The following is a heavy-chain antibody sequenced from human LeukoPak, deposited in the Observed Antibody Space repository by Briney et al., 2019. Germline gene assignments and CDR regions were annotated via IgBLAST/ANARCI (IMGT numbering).Heavy chain of an antibody. CDR2: INPNSGGT. J-gene: IGHJ4*02. CDR3: ARVRHGGSYYAY. D-gene: IGHD1-26*01. Sequence: ASVKVSCKASGYTFIGYYMHWVRQAPGQGLEWMGWINPNSGGTNYAQKFQGRVTMTRDTSISTAYMELSRLRSDDTAVYYCARVRHGGSYYAYWGQGTLVTVSS. CDR1: GYTFIGYY. V-gene: IGHV1-2*02.